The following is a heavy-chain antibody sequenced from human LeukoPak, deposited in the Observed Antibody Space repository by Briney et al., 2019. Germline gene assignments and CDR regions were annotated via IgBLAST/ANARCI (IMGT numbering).Heavy chain of an antibody. CDR3: AELGITMIGGV. J-gene: IGHJ6*04. CDR2: ISSSGSTI. V-gene: IGHV3-48*04. CDR1: GFTFSSYS. Sequence: GGSLRLSCAASGFTFSSYSMDWVRQAPGKGLERVSYISSSGSTIYYADSVKGRFTISRDNAKNSLYLQMNSLRAEDTAVYYCAELGITMIGGVWGKGTTVTISS. D-gene: IGHD3-10*02.